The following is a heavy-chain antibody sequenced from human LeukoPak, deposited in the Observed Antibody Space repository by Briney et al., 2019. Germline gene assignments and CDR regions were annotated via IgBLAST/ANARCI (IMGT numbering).Heavy chain of an antibody. J-gene: IGHJ6*03. V-gene: IGHV3-23*01. CDR1: GFTFSSYA. CDR3: TKDGVDIVVVPAAINYYYYMDV. Sequence: GGSLRLFCAASGFTFSSYAMSWVRQAPGKGLEWVSAISGSGGSTYYADSVKGRFTISRDNSKNTLYLQMNSLRAEDTAVYYCTKDGVDIVVVPAAINYYYYMDVWGKGTTVTVSS. CDR2: ISGSGGST. D-gene: IGHD2-2*02.